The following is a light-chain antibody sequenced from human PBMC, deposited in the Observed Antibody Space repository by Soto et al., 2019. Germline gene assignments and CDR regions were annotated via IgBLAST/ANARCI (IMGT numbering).Light chain of an antibody. CDR2: DAS. CDR1: QDISNY. Sequence: DIQMTQSPSSLSASVGDRVTITCQASQDISNYLNWYQQKPGKVPKLLIFDASNVETGVTSRFSGSGSGTDFTFTISSLQPEDIGTYYCQQYEDLPLTFGGGTRVEIK. J-gene: IGKJ4*01. V-gene: IGKV1-33*01. CDR3: QQYEDLPLT.